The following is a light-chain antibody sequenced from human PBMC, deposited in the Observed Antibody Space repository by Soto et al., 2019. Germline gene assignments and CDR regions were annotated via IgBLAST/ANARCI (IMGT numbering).Light chain of an antibody. Sequence: QSALTQPASVSGSPGQSITISCTGISAGVSPSNFVSWYQHHPGKGPRLILYDFTHRPSGISDRFSGSKSGDTASMTISGLRAEDAADYYCASYRSGPLYVFGTGTKVTV. CDR3: ASYRSGPLYV. CDR1: SAGVSPSNF. CDR2: DFT. V-gene: IGLV2-14*03. J-gene: IGLJ1*01.